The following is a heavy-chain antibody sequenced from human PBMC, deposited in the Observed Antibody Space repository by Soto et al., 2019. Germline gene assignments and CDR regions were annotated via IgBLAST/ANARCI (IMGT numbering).Heavy chain of an antibody. CDR2: FDPEDGET. CDR1: GYTLTELS. Sequence: GASVKVSCKVSGYTLTELSMHWVRQAPGKGLEWMGGFDPEDGETIYAQKFQGRVTMTEDTSTDTAYMELSSLRSEDTAVYYCATSVSETGYYYAMDVWGQGTTVTVSS. J-gene: IGHJ6*02. D-gene: IGHD3-9*01. CDR3: ATSVSETGYYYAMDV. V-gene: IGHV1-24*01.